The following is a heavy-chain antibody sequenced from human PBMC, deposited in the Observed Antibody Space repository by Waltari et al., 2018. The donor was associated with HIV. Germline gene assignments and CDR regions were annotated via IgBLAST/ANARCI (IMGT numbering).Heavy chain of an antibody. CDR2: ISGIGTYT. CDR3: ARFGAGAGNYFFDY. CDR1: GFTFTRYS. V-gene: IGHV3-21*01. J-gene: IGHJ4*02. Sequence: VLLVESGGGFVKPGGSLRLSCVASGFTFTRYSMTWVRPAPGKGLEWVASISGIGTYTYDADSLKGRLIISRDDAANSLYLQMNSLRAEDTAVYYCARFGAGAGNYFFDYWGQGTLVTVSS. D-gene: IGHD3-16*01.